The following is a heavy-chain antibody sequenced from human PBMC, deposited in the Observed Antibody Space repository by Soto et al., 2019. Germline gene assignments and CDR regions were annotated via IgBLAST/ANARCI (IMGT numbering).Heavy chain of an antibody. J-gene: IGHJ6*02. V-gene: IGHV1-24*01. CDR3: ATKSLRITIFGVVTAFYYGMDV. D-gene: IGHD3-3*01. Sequence: GPSVKVSCKVSGYTLTELSMHWVRQAPGKGLEWMGGFDPEDGETIYAQKFQGRVTMTEDTSTDTAYMELSSLRSEDTAVYYCATKSLRITIFGVVTAFYYGMDVWGQGTTVTVSS. CDR1: GYTLTELS. CDR2: FDPEDGET.